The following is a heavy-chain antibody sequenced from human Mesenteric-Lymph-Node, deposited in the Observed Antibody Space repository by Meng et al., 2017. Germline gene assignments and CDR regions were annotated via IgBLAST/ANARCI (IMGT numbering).Heavy chain of an antibody. J-gene: IGHJ4*02. CDR2: IKQDEREI. V-gene: IGHV3-7*01. CDR3: ARGYSSGWDNFGY. Sequence: GSLRLSCGASGFTFSRYWMRWFRQAPGKGLEWVASIKQDEREIYYVDSVKGRFSISRDNAMNSLFLQMNSLRDEDTAVYYCARGYSSGWDNFGYWGQGTLVTVSS. D-gene: IGHD6-19*01. CDR1: GFTFSRYW.